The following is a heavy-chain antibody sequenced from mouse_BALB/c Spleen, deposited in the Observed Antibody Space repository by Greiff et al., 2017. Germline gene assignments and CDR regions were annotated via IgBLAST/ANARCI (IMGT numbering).Heavy chain of an antibody. Sequence: VHLVESGPGLVQPSQSLSITCTVSGFSLTSYGVHWVRQSPGKGLEWLGVIWSGGSTDYNAAFISRLSISKDNSKSQVFFKMNSLQANDTAIYYCARVYYDYGDAMDYWGQGTSVTVSS. CDR2: IWSGGST. CDR3: ARVYYDYGDAMDY. J-gene: IGHJ4*01. D-gene: IGHD2-4*01. CDR1: GFSLTSYG. V-gene: IGHV2-2*02.